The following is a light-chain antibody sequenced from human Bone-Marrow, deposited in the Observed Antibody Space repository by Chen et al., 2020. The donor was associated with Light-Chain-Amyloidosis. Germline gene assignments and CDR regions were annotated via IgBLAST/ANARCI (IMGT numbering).Light chain of an antibody. CDR1: NIGSTS. CDR2: DDC. V-gene: IGLV3-21*02. Sequence: SYVLTQPSSVSVAPAQTATIACGGNNIGSTSVHWYQQTPGQAPLLVVYDDCDRPSGIPERLSGSNSGNTATLTISRVEAGDEADYYCQVWDRSSDRPVFGGGTKLTVL. CDR3: QVWDRSSDRPV. J-gene: IGLJ3*02.